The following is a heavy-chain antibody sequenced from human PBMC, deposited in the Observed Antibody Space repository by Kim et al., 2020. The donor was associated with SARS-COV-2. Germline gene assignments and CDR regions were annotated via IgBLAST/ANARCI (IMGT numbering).Heavy chain of an antibody. CDR1: GYTFTSYG. CDR3: ASHARGTYYYDSSGYGAFDY. CDR2: ISAYNGNT. D-gene: IGHD3-22*01. Sequence: ASVKVSCKASGYTFTSYGISWVRQAPGQGLEWMGWISAYNGNTNYAQKLQGRVTMTTDTSTSTAYMELRSLRSDDTAVYYCASHARGTYYYDSSGYGAFDYWGQGTLVTVSS. V-gene: IGHV1-18*01. J-gene: IGHJ4*02.